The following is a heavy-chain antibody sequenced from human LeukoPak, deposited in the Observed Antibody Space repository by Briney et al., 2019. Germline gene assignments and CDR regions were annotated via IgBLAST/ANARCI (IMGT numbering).Heavy chain of an antibody. CDR3: ARAIRIARYEYYYMDV. V-gene: IGHV1-8*03. J-gene: IGHJ6*03. Sequence: GASVKVSCKASGYTFTSYDINWVRQATGQGLEWMGWMNPNSGNTGYAQKFQGRVTITRNTSISTAYMELSSLRSEDTAVYYCARAIRIARYEYYYMDVWGKGTTVTVSS. CDR1: GYTFTSYD. D-gene: IGHD2-15*01. CDR2: MNPNSGNT.